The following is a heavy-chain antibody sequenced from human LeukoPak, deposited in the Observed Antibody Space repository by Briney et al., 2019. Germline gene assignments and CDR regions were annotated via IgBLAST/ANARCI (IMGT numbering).Heavy chain of an antibody. J-gene: IGHJ4*02. Sequence: SETLSLTCAVYGGSFSGYYWSWIRQPPGKGLEWIGEINHSGSTNYNPSLKSRVTISVDTSKNQFSLKLSSVTAPDTAVYYCARGSKRGTSFYFDYWGQGTLVTVSS. CDR3: ARGSKRGTSFYFDY. CDR1: GGSFSGYY. D-gene: IGHD2-8*01. CDR2: INHSGST. V-gene: IGHV4-34*01.